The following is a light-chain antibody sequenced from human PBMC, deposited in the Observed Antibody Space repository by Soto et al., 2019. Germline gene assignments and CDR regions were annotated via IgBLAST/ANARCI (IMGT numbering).Light chain of an antibody. CDR2: DAS. CDR3: LQRSNWPRT. CDR1: QSVSNN. Sequence: EIVLTQSPATLSLSPGERATLSCRASQSVSNNLAWYQQRPGQAPRLLIYDASSRATANPDRFSGSGSGTDFTLTISSLEPEDFAVYYCLQRSNWPRTFGQGTKLEIK. V-gene: IGKV3-11*01. J-gene: IGKJ2*01.